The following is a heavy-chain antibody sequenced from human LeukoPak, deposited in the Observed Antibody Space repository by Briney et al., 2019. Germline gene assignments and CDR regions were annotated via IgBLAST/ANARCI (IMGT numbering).Heavy chain of an antibody. CDR3: AREGVVQGVIGY. CDR1: GDSISSYY. Sequence: PSETLSLSCTVSGDSISSYYWSWIRQPAGMGLEWIGRIYTSGSTNYNPSLKSRVTMSVDTSKNQFSLKLSSVTAADTAVYYCAREGVVQGVIGYWGQGTLVTVSS. V-gene: IGHV4-4*07. CDR2: IYTSGST. J-gene: IGHJ4*02. D-gene: IGHD3-10*01.